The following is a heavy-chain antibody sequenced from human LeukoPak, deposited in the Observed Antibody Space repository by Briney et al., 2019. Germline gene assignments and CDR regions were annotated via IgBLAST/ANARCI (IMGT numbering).Heavy chain of an antibody. Sequence: GGSLRLSCAASGFTFSSYGMHWVRQAPGKGLEWVAVIWYDGSNKYYADSVKGRFTISRDNPKNALYLQINSLRAEDTAVYYCAREGGEEQLGTFDYWGQGTLVTVSS. CDR1: GFTFSSYG. CDR3: AREGGEEQLGTFDY. V-gene: IGHV3-33*01. D-gene: IGHD6-6*01. J-gene: IGHJ4*02. CDR2: IWYDGSNK.